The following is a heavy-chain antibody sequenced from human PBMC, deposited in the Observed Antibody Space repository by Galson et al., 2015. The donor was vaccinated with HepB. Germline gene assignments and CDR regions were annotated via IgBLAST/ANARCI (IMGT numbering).Heavy chain of an antibody. CDR1: GLTFSSYG. Sequence: SLRLSCAASGLTFSSYGMHWVRQAPGKGLEWVAVISYDGNNEYYAESVKGRFTISRDNSKNTLYLQMSSLRAEDTAVYYCTKDRRWDCSSTMCNWFDPWGQGTLVTVSS. CDR2: ISYDGNNE. V-gene: IGHV3-30*18. CDR3: TKDRRWDCSSTMCNWFDP. J-gene: IGHJ5*02. D-gene: IGHD2-2*01.